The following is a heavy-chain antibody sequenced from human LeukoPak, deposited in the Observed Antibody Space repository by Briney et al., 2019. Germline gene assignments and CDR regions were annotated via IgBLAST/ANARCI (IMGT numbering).Heavy chain of an antibody. J-gene: IGHJ4*02. CDR1: GLSFGFYA. CDR2: ISGGGAGT. D-gene: IGHD1-14*01. V-gene: IGHV3-23*01. Sequence: GGSLRLSCAASGLSFGFYAMSWVRQAPGKGLEWVSSISGGGAGTYYADSVRGRFTISRDNSKNTLYLQMDSLGAEDTALYYCAKDFVRYNIQFDYWGQGALVTVSS. CDR3: AKDFVRYNIQFDY.